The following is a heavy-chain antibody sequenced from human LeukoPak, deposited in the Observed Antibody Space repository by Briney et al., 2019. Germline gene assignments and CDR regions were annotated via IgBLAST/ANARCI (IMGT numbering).Heavy chain of an antibody. Sequence: ASVKVSCKVSGYTLIELSIHWVRQAPGKGLERMGGFDPEDGKTIYAQKFQGRVTMTEDTSPDTAYMDLRSLRSEDTAVYYCATPRRRFGELLRDAFDIWGQGTMVTVSS. J-gene: IGHJ3*02. D-gene: IGHD3-10*01. V-gene: IGHV1-24*01. CDR2: FDPEDGKT. CDR1: GYTLIELS. CDR3: ATPRRRFGELLRDAFDI.